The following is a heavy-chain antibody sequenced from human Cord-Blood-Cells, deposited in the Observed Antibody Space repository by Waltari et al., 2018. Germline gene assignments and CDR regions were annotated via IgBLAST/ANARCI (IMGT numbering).Heavy chain of an antibody. D-gene: IGHD3-3*01. CDR3: ARDGWRGYYFDY. Sequence: EVQLVESGGGLVQPGGSLRLSCAASGFTFSSYWMSWVRQAPGKWLEWVDNIKQDGSEKYYVDSVKGRFTISRDNAKNSLYLQMNSLRAEDTAVYYCARDGWRGYYFDYWGQGTLVTVSS. CDR2: IKQDGSEK. V-gene: IGHV3-7*01. J-gene: IGHJ4*02. CDR1: GFTFSSYW.